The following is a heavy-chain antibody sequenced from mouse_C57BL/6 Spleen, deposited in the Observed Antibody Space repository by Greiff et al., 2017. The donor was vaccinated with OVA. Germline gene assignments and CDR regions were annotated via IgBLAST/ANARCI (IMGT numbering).Heavy chain of an antibody. J-gene: IGHJ2*01. CDR3: ARRGTVVSFDY. Sequence: VQLKESGPELVKPGASVKISCKASGYSFTGYYMNWVKQSPEKSLEWIGEINPSTGGTTYNQKFKAKATLTVDKSSSTAYMQLKSLTSEDAAVYYCARRGTVVSFDYWGQGTTLTVSS. V-gene: IGHV1-42*01. CDR1: GYSFTGYY. CDR2: INPSTGGT. D-gene: IGHD1-1*01.